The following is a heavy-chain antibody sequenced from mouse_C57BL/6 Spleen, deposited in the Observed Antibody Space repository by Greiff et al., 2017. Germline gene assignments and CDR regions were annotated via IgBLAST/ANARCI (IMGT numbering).Heavy chain of an antibody. CDR1: GYTFTSYW. D-gene: IGHD1-1*01. CDR3: AGRYGSSGYDYEY. CDR2: INPSSGYT. J-gene: IGHJ2*01. V-gene: IGHV1-7*01. Sequence: QVQLQQSGAELAKPGASVKLSCKASGYTFTSYWMHWVKQRPGQGLEWIGYINPSSGYTKYNQKFKDKATLTAEKSSSTAYMQLSSLTDEDAAVYYCAGRYGSSGYDYEYWGQGVTLTVS.